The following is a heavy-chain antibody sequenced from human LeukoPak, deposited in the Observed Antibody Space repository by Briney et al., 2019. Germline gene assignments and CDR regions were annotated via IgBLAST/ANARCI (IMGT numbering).Heavy chain of an antibody. D-gene: IGHD2-2*01. Sequence: SETLSLTCTVSGGSIDSYYWSWIRQPPGKGLEWIGYIYHTGSTEYHPSPKSRVTISLDTSKNQFSLKLTSVTAADTAVYYCARAYQSAEYYFDYWGQGNLVSVSS. J-gene: IGHJ4*02. CDR1: GGSIDSYY. CDR3: ARAYQSAEYYFDY. CDR2: IYHTGST. V-gene: IGHV4-59*01.